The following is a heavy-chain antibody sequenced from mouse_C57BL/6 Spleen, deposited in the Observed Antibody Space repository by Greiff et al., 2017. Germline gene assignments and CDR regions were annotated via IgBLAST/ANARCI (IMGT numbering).Heavy chain of an antibody. D-gene: IGHD3-1*01. CDR2: FYPGDGDT. V-gene: IGHV1-82*01. Sequence: QVQLQQSGPELVKPGASVKISCKASGYAFSSSWMNWVKQRPGKGLEWIGRFYPGDGDTNSNGKFKGKAPLPADKPHSTAYMQLSGLTSEDSAVYCCARSQHYWGQGTTLTVSS. CDR1: GYAFSSSW. CDR3: ARSQHY. J-gene: IGHJ2*01.